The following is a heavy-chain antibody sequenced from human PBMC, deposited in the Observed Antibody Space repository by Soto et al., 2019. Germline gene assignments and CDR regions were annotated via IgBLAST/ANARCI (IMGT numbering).Heavy chain of an antibody. Sequence: EVQLVESGGGLIQPGGSLRLSCAASGFTVSSNYMSWVRQAPGKGLEWVSVIYSGGSTYYADSVKGRFTISRDNSKNTLYRQMNSLRAEDTAVYYCARVLTPYSSSYYYYGMDVWGQGTTVTVSS. D-gene: IGHD6-13*01. CDR3: ARVLTPYSSSYYYYGMDV. CDR2: IYSGGST. J-gene: IGHJ6*02. V-gene: IGHV3-53*01. CDR1: GFTVSSNY.